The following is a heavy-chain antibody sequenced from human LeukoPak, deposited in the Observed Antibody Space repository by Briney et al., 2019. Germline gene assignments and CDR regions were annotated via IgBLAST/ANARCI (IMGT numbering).Heavy chain of an antibody. D-gene: IGHD3-22*01. Sequence: PSETLSLTCAVYGGSFSGYYWSWIRQPPGKGLEWIGEINHSGSTNYNPSLKSRVTISVDTSKNQFSLKLSSVTAADTAVYYCARGKLFYYDSSGYYPRTDRDAFDIWGQGTMVTVSS. CDR3: ARGKLFYYDSSGYYPRTDRDAFDI. CDR2: INHSGST. V-gene: IGHV4-34*01. CDR1: GGSFSGYY. J-gene: IGHJ3*02.